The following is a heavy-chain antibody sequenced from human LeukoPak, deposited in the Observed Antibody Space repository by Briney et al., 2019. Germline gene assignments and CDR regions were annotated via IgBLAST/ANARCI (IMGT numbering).Heavy chain of an antibody. CDR1: GGSVSAYY. CDR3: ARGDRIAVAGLHSD. V-gene: IGHV4-34*01. J-gene: IGHJ4*02. Sequence: SETLSLTCAVDGGSVSAYYWSWVRQPPGKGLEWIGEINHSGSTNYNPSLKSRVTISVDTSKNQFSLKLSSVTAADTAVYYCARGDRIAVAGLHSDWGQGTLVTVSS. CDR2: INHSGST. D-gene: IGHD6-19*01.